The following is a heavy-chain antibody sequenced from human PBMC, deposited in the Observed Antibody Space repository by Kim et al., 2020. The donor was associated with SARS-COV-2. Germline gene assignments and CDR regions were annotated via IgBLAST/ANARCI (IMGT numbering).Heavy chain of an antibody. V-gene: IGHV3-49*04. CDR1: GFTFGDYA. D-gene: IGHD3-10*01. J-gene: IGHJ4*02. CDR3: TRVRGPLNTDYYGSGSYSDSGPNFDY. CDR2: IRSKAYGGTT. Sequence: GGSLRLSCTASGFTFGDYAMSWVRQAPGKGLEWGGFIRSKAYGGTTEYAASVKGRFTISRHDSKSIAYLQMNSLKTEDTAVYYCTRVRGPLNTDYYGSGSYSDSGPNFDYWGQVTLVTVSS.